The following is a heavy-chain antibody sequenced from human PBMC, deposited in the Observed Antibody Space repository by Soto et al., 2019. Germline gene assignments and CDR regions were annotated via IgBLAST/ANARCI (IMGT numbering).Heavy chain of an antibody. CDR3: VRDLNGSGDY. Sequence: SESLSLNCTVSGGSTTSDYWSWIRQPPGKGLEWLGYIFHSLGAKYNPSLGSRGTISLDTSKNQLSLSLRSVTAADTAIYFCVRDLNGSGDYWGQGTLVTVSS. V-gene: IGHV4-59*01. D-gene: IGHD3-10*01. CDR1: GGSTTSDY. J-gene: IGHJ4*02. CDR2: IFHSLGA.